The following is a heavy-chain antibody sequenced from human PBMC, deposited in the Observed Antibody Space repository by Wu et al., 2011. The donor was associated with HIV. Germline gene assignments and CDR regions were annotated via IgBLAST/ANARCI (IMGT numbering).Heavy chain of an antibody. J-gene: IGHJ6*03. CDR3: ARRGSILPTTMARSYYYYMDV. D-gene: IGHD2-2*01. CDR1: GGAFSSYA. Sequence: QVQMVQSGAEVREPESSVKVSCKASGGAFSSYAITWVRQAPGQGLEWMGRIVPLSGTANYAQTFQGRITITADKSTTTAYIELRNLRSDDTAVYYCARRGSILPTTMARSYYYYMDVWGKGTTVIVSS. V-gene: IGHV1-69*14. CDR2: IVPLSGTA.